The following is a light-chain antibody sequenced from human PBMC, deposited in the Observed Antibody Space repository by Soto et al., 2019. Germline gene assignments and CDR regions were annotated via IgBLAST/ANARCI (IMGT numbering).Light chain of an antibody. CDR3: QQYDISSGR. V-gene: IGKV1-5*01. CDR1: QSIGVW. Sequence: DIPWTPTPCTRAASGRSVVTSSLRASQSIGVWLAWYQQKPGRAPKLLIYDASTLQRGVPSRFSGSGYGTEFNLGIRTLQSYEFAPYFCQQYDISSGRFGQGTKVDIK. J-gene: IGKJ1*01. CDR2: DAS.